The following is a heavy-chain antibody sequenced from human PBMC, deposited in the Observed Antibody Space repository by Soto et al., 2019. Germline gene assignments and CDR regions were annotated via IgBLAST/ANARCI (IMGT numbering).Heavy chain of an antibody. V-gene: IGHV1-69*02. D-gene: IGHD2-2*02. CDR1: GGTFSSYT. CDR3: AMEYCSSTSCDRDY. Sequence: QVQLVQSGAEVKKPGSSVKVSCKASGGTFSSYTTSWVRQAPGQGLEWMGRIIPILGIANYAQKFQGRVTITADKSTSTPYMELSSLRSEDTAVYYCAMEYCSSTSCDRDYWGQGTLVTVSS. CDR2: IIPILGIA. J-gene: IGHJ4*02.